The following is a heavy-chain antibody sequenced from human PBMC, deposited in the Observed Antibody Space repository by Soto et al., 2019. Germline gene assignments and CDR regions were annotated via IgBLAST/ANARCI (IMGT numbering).Heavy chain of an antibody. Sequence: ASVKVSCKASGYTFTSYDINWVRQATGQGLEWMGWMNPNSGNTGYAQKFQGRVTMTRNTSISTAYMELSSLRSEDTAVYYCARRGWMTTVTYYYMDVWGKGTTVTVSS. V-gene: IGHV1-8*01. CDR3: ARRGWMTTVTYYYMDV. CDR1: GYTFTSYD. CDR2: MNPNSGNT. J-gene: IGHJ6*03. D-gene: IGHD4-17*01.